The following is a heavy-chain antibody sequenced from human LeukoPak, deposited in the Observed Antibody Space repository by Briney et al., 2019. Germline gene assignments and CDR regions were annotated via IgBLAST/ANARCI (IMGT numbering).Heavy chain of an antibody. CDR2: ISAYNGNT. CDR1: GYIFTSYG. Sequence: ASVKVSCKASGYIFTSYGISWVRQAPGQGLEWMGWISAYNGNTNYAQKLQGRVTMTTDTSTGTAYMELRSLRSDDTAVYYCARDEAVAFFDYWGQGTLVTVSS. J-gene: IGHJ4*02. CDR3: ARDEAVAFFDY. V-gene: IGHV1-18*01. D-gene: IGHD6-19*01.